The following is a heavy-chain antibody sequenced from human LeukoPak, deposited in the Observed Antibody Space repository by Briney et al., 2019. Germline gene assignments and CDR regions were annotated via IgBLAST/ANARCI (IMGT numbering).Heavy chain of an antibody. V-gene: IGHV4-4*07. CDR3: ARQGYTASYYFLDF. CDR1: GDFIRSYW. D-gene: IGHD1-26*01. CDR2: IYATGST. J-gene: IGHJ4*02. Sequence: SETLSLTCDVSGDFIRSYWWGWVRQPAGKGLEWIGRIYATGSTKFNPSLKSRLTISMDTSTNQLSLKLSLKLTSVTAADTAVYFCARQGYTASYYFLDFWSQGTLVTVSP.